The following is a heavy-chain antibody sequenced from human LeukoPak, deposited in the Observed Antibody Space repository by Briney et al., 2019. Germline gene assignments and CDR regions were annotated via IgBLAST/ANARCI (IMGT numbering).Heavy chain of an antibody. CDR3: AKAADILTGYPLMN. J-gene: IGHJ4*02. D-gene: IGHD3-9*01. CDR2: IIPLLAIP. V-gene: IGHV1-69*04. Sequence: GASVKVSCKASVGTLSSYAISWVRQATGQGLEWMGRIIPLLAIPKYAQKFQGRVTIAADTSTVYMELSSLRYEDTAVYYCAKAADILTGYPLMNWGQGTLVTVSS. CDR1: VGTLSSYA.